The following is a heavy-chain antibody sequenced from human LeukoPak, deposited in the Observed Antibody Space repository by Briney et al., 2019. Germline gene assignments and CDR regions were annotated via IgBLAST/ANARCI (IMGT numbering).Heavy chain of an antibody. D-gene: IGHD4-17*01. CDR2: INSDGGST. CDR3: ARDSLHYGEYEKTLDY. J-gene: IGHJ4*02. Sequence: GGSLRLSCAASGFTFSSYWMHWVRQAPGKGLVWVSRINSDGGSTSYADSVKGRFTISRDNAKNSLYLQMNSLRVDDTAVYYCARDSLHYGEYEKTLDYWGQGTLVTVSS. CDR1: GFTFSSYW. V-gene: IGHV3-74*01.